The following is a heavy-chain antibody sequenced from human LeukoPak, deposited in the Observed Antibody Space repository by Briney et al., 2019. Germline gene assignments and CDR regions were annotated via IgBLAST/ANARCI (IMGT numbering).Heavy chain of an antibody. Sequence: GASVKVSCKASGGTFSNYAISWVRQAPGQGLEWMGGIIPIFGTANYAQKFQGRVTITADESTSTAYMELSSLRSEDTAVYYCARGNEGYDYCWRHWGQGTLVTVSS. CDR1: GGTFSNYA. V-gene: IGHV1-69*13. D-gene: IGHD5-12*01. CDR3: ARGNEGYDYCWRH. CDR2: IIPIFGTA. J-gene: IGHJ4*02.